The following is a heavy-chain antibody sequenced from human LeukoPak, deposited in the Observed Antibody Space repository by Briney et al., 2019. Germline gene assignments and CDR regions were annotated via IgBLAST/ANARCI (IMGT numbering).Heavy chain of an antibody. V-gene: IGHV3-48*03. Sequence: GGSLRLSCAASGFTFSSYEMNWVRQAPGKGLEWVSYISTSGNTRYYADSVKGRFTISRDNAKNSLYLQMYSLRVEDTAVYYCARELSGTTSYYFDYWGQGTLVTVSS. CDR1: GFTFSSYE. J-gene: IGHJ4*02. CDR2: ISTSGNTR. D-gene: IGHD1-7*01. CDR3: ARELSGTTSYYFDY.